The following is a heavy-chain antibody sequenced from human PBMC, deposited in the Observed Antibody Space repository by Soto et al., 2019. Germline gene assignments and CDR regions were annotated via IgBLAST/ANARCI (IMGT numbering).Heavy chain of an antibody. D-gene: IGHD6-19*01. CDR1: GDSITSRDFY. Sequence: SETLSLTCTVSGDSITSRDFYWGWIRRPPGQGLEWVGTISHSGDTFYNPPLKSRLTMSLDASKNQFSMRLTSVTAADTAVYYCARTPNFGWKLVDYWGQGTLVTVSS. V-gene: IGHV4-39*01. J-gene: IGHJ4*02. CDR2: ISHSGDT. CDR3: ARTPNFGWKLVDY.